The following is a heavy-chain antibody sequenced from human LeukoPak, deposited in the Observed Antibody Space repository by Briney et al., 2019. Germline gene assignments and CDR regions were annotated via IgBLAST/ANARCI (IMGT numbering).Heavy chain of an antibody. V-gene: IGHV4-59*01. D-gene: IGHD6-13*01. Sequence: SETLSLTCTVSGGSISSYYWSWIRQPPGKGLEWIGYIYYSGSTNYNPSLKSRVTISVETSKNQFSLKLSSVTAADTAVYYCASTYSSSWYWFDPWGQGTLVTVSS. CDR2: IYYSGST. J-gene: IGHJ5*02. CDR1: GGSISSYY. CDR3: ASTYSSSWYWFDP.